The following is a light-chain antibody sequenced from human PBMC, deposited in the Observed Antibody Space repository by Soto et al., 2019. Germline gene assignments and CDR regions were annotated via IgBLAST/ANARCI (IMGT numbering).Light chain of an antibody. J-gene: IGKJ1*01. Sequence: DIQMTQSPSTLSASVGDRVTITCRASQTVERWLAWYQQKPGKAPNLLISDVSSLESGVPSRFSGSGSATEFTLTISSLQPDDFATYYCQQYNSYPRTFGQGTRWIS. CDR3: QQYNSYPRT. V-gene: IGKV1-5*01. CDR2: DVS. CDR1: QTVERW.